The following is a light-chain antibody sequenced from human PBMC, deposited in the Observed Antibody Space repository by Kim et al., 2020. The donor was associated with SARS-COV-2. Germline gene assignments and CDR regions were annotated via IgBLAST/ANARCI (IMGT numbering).Light chain of an antibody. Sequence: QSVLTQPPSVSGAPGQRVTISCTGSSSNIGAGYDVHWYQQLPGTAPKLLIYGNSNRPSGVPDRFSGSKSGTSASLAITGLQAEDEADYYCQSYDSSLSGTWVFGGGTQRTVL. CDR2: GNS. CDR3: QSYDSSLSGTWV. V-gene: IGLV1-40*01. J-gene: IGLJ3*02. CDR1: SSNIGAGYD.